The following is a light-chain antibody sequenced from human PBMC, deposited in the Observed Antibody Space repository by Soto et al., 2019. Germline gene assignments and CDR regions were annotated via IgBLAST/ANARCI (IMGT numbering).Light chain of an antibody. CDR3: QQYGGSPWT. Sequence: EIVLTQSPGTLSLSPGERATLSCRASQSVSRSYLAWYQQKPGQAPRLLIYGASSRATGIPDRFSGSGSGTDFTLPISRLDPEDFAGYYWQQYGGSPWTFGQGTKVEIK. CDR1: QSVSRSY. V-gene: IGKV3-20*01. CDR2: GAS. J-gene: IGKJ1*01.